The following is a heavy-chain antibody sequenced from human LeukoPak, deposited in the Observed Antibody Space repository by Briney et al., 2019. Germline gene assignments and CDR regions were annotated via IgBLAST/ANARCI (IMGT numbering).Heavy chain of an antibody. J-gene: IGHJ4*02. D-gene: IGHD5-12*01. CDR3: ARDLKGYSGYDWLWEIDY. Sequence: ASVKVSCKASGYTFTSYGISWVRQAPGQGLEWMGWISAYNGNTNYAQKLQGRVTMTTDTSTSTAYMELRSLRSDDTAVYYCARDLKGYSGYDWLWEIDYWGQGTLVTVSS. CDR2: ISAYNGNT. CDR1: GYTFTSYG. V-gene: IGHV1-18*01.